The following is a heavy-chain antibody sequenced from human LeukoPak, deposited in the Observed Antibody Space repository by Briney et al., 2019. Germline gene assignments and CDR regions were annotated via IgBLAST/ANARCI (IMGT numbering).Heavy chain of an antibody. CDR2: ISYDGSNK. CDR1: GFTFSSYA. Sequence: GGSLRLSCAASGFTFSSYAMHWVRQAPGKGLEWVAVISYDGSNKYYADSVKGRFTISSDNSKNTLYLQMNSLRAEDTAVYYCARDVGWELLEYYFDYWGQGTLVTVSS. V-gene: IGHV3-30-3*01. CDR3: ARDVGWELLEYYFDY. J-gene: IGHJ4*02. D-gene: IGHD1-26*01.